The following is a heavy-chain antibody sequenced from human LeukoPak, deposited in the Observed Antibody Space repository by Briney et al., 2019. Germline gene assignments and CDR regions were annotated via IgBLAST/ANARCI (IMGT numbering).Heavy chain of an antibody. J-gene: IGHJ4*02. CDR3: AMTGDGYNNGGDY. D-gene: IGHD5-24*01. CDR1: GFTFSSYT. CDR2: ISRSGGST. V-gene: IGHV3-23*01. Sequence: GGSLRLSCAASGFTFSSYTMNWVRQAPGKGLEWVSAISRSGGSTYYADSVKGRFTISRDNSKNTLYLQMNSLRAEDTAVYYCAMTGDGYNNGGDYWGQGTLVTVSS.